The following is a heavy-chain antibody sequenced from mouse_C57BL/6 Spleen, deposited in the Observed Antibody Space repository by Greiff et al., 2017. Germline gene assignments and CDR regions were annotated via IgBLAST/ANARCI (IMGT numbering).Heavy chain of an antibody. V-gene: IGHV3-6*01. J-gene: IGHJ4*01. CDR3: AREGRNAMDY. CDR2: ISYDGSN. CDR1: GYSITSGYY. Sequence: EVQLQQSGPGLVKPSQSLSLTCSVTGYSITSGYYWNWIRQFPGNKLEWMGYISYDGSNNYNPSLKNRISITRDTSKNQFFLKLNSVTTEDTATYYCAREGRNAMDYWGQGTSVTGSS.